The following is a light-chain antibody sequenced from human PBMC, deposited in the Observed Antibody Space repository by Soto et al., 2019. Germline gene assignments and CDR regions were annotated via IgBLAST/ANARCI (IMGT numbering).Light chain of an antibody. J-gene: IGKJ2*01. CDR1: QSISTV. Sequence: DIQMTQSPSSLSASIGDRVTITCRPSQSISTVLNWYQQKPGKAPKLLIYSASTLHSGVPSRFSGSGSGTDFTLTISSLQPEDFATYYCQQSYSAPYTFGQGTELGI. CDR2: SAS. V-gene: IGKV1-39*01. CDR3: QQSYSAPYT.